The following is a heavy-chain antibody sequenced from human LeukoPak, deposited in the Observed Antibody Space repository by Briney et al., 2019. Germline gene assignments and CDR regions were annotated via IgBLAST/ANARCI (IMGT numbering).Heavy chain of an antibody. CDR3: ATARGTGWKYYFDY. J-gene: IGHJ4*02. CDR1: GDSISSYY. V-gene: IGHV4-59*12. Sequence: PSETLSLTCSVSGDSISSYYWSWIRQPPGKGLEWIGYMYYSGSTNYNPSLKSRVTISADTSKNQFSLRLSSVTAADTTVYYCATARGTGWKYYFDYWGQGTLVTVSS. CDR2: MYYSGST. D-gene: IGHD6-19*01.